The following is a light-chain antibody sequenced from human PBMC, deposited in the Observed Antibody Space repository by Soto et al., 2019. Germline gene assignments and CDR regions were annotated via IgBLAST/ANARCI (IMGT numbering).Light chain of an antibody. CDR3: QHSDTAPWT. V-gene: IGKV1-39*01. Sequence: DIQMTQSPASLSASLGDRVTITCRASENIIQYLNWYQQKPGKVPRLLVYGASRLETGVPSRFSASGFGTEFTLTIRGLQSEDFATYYCQHSDTAPWTFGQGTKV. CDR1: ENIIQY. CDR2: GAS. J-gene: IGKJ1*01.